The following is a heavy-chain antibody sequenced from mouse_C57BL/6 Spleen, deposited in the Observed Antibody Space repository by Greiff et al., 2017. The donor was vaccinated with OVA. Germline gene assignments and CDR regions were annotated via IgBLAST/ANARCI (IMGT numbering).Heavy chain of an antibody. D-gene: IGHD3-2*02. CDR2: IWSGGST. J-gene: IGHJ1*03. CDR1: GFSLTSYG. CDR3: ARPAQALWYFDV. Sequence: VKLMESGPGLVQPSQSLSITCTVSGFSLTSYGVHWVRQSPGKGLEWLGVIWSGGSTDYNAAFISRLSISKDNSKSQVFFKMNSLQADDTAIYYCARPAQALWYFDVWGTGTTVTVSS. V-gene: IGHV2-2*01.